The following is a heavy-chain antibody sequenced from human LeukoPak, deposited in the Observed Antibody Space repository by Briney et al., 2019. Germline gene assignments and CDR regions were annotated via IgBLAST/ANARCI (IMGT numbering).Heavy chain of an antibody. CDR2: IKQDGSEK. D-gene: IGHD4-17*01. CDR1: GFTFSTYW. CDR3: ARGEYGDHSEYFWY. V-gene: IGHV3-7*01. Sequence: GGSLRLSCVGSGFTFSTYWMSWVRQAPGKGLEWVANIKQDGSEKYYVDSVKGRFSISRDKAKNSLYLQMNSLTDGDTAVYYCARGEYGDHSEYFWYWGQGTLVTVTS. J-gene: IGHJ1*01.